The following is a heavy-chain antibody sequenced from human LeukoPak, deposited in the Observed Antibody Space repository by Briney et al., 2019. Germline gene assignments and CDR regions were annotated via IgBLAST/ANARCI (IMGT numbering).Heavy chain of an antibody. CDR3: AKYRVRASRGRSFDY. D-gene: IGHD3-16*01. V-gene: IGHV3-23*01. Sequence: GRSLRLSCAVSGFTLCNHAIIWVRHAPGKGLEGVSTSSGGEIGSTYYADSVKGRFTISRANSKNPLYLQMNSLRAEDTAVYYCAKYRVRASRGRSFDYWGQGTLVTVSS. CDR1: GFTLCNHA. J-gene: IGHJ4*02. CDR2: SSGGEIGST.